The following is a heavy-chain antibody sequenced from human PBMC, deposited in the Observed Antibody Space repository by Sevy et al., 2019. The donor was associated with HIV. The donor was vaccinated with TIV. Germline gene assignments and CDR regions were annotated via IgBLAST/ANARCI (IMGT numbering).Heavy chain of an antibody. CDR1: GFTFDDYT. D-gene: IGHD3-10*01. J-gene: IGHJ4*02. Sequence: GGSLRLSCAASGFTFDDYTMHWARQAPGKGLEWVSLISWDGGSTYYADSVKGRFTISRDNSKNSLYLQMNSLRTEDTALYYCAKDLSGSYYNQDYYFDYWGQGTLVTVSS. V-gene: IGHV3-43*01. CDR3: AKDLSGSYYNQDYYFDY. CDR2: ISWDGGST.